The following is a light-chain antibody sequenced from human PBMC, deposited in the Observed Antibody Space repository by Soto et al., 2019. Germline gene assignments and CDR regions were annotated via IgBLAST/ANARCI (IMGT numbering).Light chain of an antibody. CDR3: QQRSNWLT. J-gene: IGKJ4*01. CDR1: QSVSNY. V-gene: IGKV3-11*01. Sequence: EIVLTQSPATLSLSPGERATLSCRASQSVSNYLAWYQQKPGRAPRLLIYGASNRATGIPARFSGSWSGTDFTLTISSLEPEDFAVYYCQQRSNWLTFGGGTKVEIK. CDR2: GAS.